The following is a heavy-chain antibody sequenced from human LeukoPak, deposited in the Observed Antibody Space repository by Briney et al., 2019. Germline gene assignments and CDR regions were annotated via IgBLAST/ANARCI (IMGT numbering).Heavy chain of an antibody. V-gene: IGHV3-23*01. CDR2: ISSTGGTT. Sequence: PGGSLRLSCAASGFTFSSYGMSWVRQVPGKGLEWVSSISSTGGTTYYADSVKGRFTISRDNSKNTLYLQMNSLRAEDTATYYCAKNGDRGAYCSGGTCYPFYYYYIDVWGKGTTVTISS. D-gene: IGHD2-15*01. J-gene: IGHJ6*03. CDR3: AKNGDRGAYCSGGTCYPFYYYYIDV. CDR1: GFTFSSYG.